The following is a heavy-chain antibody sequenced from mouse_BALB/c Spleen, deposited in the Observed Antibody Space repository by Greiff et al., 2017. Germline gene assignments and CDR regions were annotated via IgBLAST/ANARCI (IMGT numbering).Heavy chain of an antibody. CDR3: ARQYGNYDAMDY. CDR2: IYPGDGDT. D-gene: IGHD2-10*02. Sequence: QVQLQQSGAELVRPGSSVKISCKASGYAFSSYWMNWVKQTPGQGLEWIGQIYPGDGDTNYNGKFKGKATLTADKSSSTAYMQLSSLTSEDSAVYFCARQYGNYDAMDYWGQGTSVTVSS. CDR1: GYAFSSYW. V-gene: IGHV1-80*01. J-gene: IGHJ4*01.